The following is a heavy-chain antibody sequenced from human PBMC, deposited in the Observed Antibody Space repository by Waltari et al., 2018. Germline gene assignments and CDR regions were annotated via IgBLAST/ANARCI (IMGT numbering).Heavy chain of an antibody. V-gene: IGHV4-34*01. CDR3: ARGPRGAGALRLGFLDY. D-gene: IGHD3-16*01. CDR1: GGSFSGYY. CDR2: INHSGST. Sequence: QVQLQQWGAGLLKPSETLSLTCAVYGGSFSGYYWSWIRQPPGKGLEWMGEINHSGSTNYNPSLKSRVTISVATSKNQFSLKLSSVTAADTAVYYCARGPRGAGALRLGFLDYWGQGTLVTVSS. J-gene: IGHJ4*02.